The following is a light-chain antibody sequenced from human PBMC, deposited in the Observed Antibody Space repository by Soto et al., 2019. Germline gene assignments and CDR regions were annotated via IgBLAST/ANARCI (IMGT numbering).Light chain of an antibody. CDR1: SSDVGGYNY. V-gene: IGLV2-14*01. Sequence: QSALTQPASVSGSPGQSITISCTGTSSDVGGYNYVSWYQQHPGKAPKLMIYDVSNRPSGVSNRFSGSKSGNTASLTISGLQAEDEADYYCSSYTSRGYVFGTGTQLTVL. CDR2: DVS. J-gene: IGLJ1*01. CDR3: SSYTSRGYV.